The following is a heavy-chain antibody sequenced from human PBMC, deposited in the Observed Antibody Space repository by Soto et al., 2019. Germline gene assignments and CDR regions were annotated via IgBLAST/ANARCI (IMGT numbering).Heavy chain of an antibody. Sequence: EVQLVESGGGLVQPGGSLKLSCVASGFSFSGSAMHWVRQASGKGLEWVGRIRSKTYNYATSYAASVKGRFTISRDDSKNTAYLQMNSLNTEDTAVYYCLGALDYWGQGTLVTVSS. CDR3: LGALDY. J-gene: IGHJ4*02. CDR1: GFSFSGSA. CDR2: IRSKTYNYAT. D-gene: IGHD3-16*01. V-gene: IGHV3-73*02.